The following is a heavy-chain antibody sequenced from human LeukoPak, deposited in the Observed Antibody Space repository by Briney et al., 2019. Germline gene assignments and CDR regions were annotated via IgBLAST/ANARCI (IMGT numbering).Heavy chain of an antibody. CDR2: ISSSSSYI. CDR3: ASIAAARSDAFDI. D-gene: IGHD6-13*01. V-gene: IGHV3-21*01. J-gene: IGHJ3*02. CDR1: GFTFSSYS. Sequence: GGSLRLSCAASGFTFSSYSMNWVRQAPGKGLEWVSSISSSSSYIYYADSVEGRFTISRDNAKNTLYLQMNSLRAEDTAVYYCASIAAARSDAFDIWGQGTMVTVSS.